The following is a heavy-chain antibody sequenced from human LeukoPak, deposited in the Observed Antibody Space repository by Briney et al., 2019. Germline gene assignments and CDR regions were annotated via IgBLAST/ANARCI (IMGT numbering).Heavy chain of an antibody. CDR3: ARLGQPNAFDI. Sequence: SETLSLTCTVSGGSISSYYWSWIRQPPGKGQEYIGYISPTGSTNYNPSLKSRVTISADTSKNQFSLKLSSVTAADTAVYFCARLGQPNAFDIWGQGTMVTVSS. CDR2: ISPTGST. D-gene: IGHD3-16*01. J-gene: IGHJ3*02. V-gene: IGHV4-59*08. CDR1: GGSISSYY.